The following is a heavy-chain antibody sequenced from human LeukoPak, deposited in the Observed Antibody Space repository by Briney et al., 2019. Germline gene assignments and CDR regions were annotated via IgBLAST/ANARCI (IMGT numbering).Heavy chain of an antibody. CDR1: GYTFTSYG. CDR3: ARLVGVVKSNGY. V-gene: IGHV1-18*01. CDR2: ISAYNGNT. D-gene: IGHD3-3*01. Sequence: ASVKVSCKASGYTFTSYGISWVRQAPGQGLEWMGWISAYNGNTNYAQKLQGRVTMTTDTSTSTAHMELRSLRSDDTAVYYCARLVGVVKSNGYWGQGTLVTVSS. J-gene: IGHJ4*02.